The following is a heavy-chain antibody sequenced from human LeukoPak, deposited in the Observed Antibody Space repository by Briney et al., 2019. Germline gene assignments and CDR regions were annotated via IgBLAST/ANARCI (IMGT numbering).Heavy chain of an antibody. J-gene: IGHJ3*02. V-gene: IGHV4-59*08. D-gene: IGHD3-16*01. CDR3: ARHPLRGNDAFDI. CDR1: GGSISSYH. CDR2: IYYSGST. Sequence: SETLSLTCTVSGGSISSYHWSWIRQPPGKGLEWIGTIYYSGSTFYNPSLKSRVTISLDTSKNQFSLKLTSVTAADTAVYFCARHPLRGNDAFDIWGQGTLVTVSS.